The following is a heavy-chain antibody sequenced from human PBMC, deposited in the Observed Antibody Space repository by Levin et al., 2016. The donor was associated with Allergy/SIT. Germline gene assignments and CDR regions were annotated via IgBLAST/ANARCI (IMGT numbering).Heavy chain of an antibody. CDR1: GGTFSSYA. CDR3: ARGTVRDGYSRFDY. J-gene: IGHJ4*02. D-gene: IGHD5-24*01. V-gene: IGHV1-69*13. Sequence: SVKVSCKASGGTFSSYAISWVRQAPGQGLEWMGGIIPIFGTANYAQKFQGRVTITADESTSTAYMELSSLRSEDTAVYYCARGTVRDGYSRFDYWGQGTLVTVSS. CDR2: IIPIFGTA.